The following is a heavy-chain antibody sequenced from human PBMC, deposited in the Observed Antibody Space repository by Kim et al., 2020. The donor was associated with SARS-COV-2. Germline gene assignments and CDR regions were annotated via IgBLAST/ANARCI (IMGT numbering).Heavy chain of an antibody. D-gene: IGHD6-19*01. CDR1: GGSITSSSYN. CDR2: TNISGST. V-gene: IGHV4-39*07. CDR3: ARRIAVAGTKFDY. Sequence: SETLSLTCTVSGGSITSSSYNWGGTPHPQGKGWEGIGSTNISGSTNTTPPPKVRVTISVATSKNRFSLRLGSVTAAATAVYYCARRIAVAGTKFDYWGQGTLVTVSS. J-gene: IGHJ4*02.